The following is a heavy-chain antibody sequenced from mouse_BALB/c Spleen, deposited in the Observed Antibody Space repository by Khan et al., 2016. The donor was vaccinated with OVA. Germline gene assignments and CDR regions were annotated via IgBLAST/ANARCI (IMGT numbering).Heavy chain of an antibody. CDR3: ASSNGNYWFAY. J-gene: IGHJ3*01. CDR1: AYTFTDYG. D-gene: IGHD2-1*01. Sequence: QIQLVQSGPELKKPGETVKISCKASAYTFTDYGMNWVKQAPGKGLKWMGWINTYTGEPTYGDAFKGRFAFSLETSASTAYLQINNLKNEDTATYFCASSNGNYWFAYWGQGTLVTVSA. V-gene: IGHV9-3-1*01. CDR2: INTYTGEP.